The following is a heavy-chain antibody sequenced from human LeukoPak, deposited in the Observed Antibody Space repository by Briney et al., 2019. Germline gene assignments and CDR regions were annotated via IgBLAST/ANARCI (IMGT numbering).Heavy chain of an antibody. CDR3: AREDGLVGATSGFDI. J-gene: IGHJ3*02. CDR2: INGRSNYK. D-gene: IGHD1-26*01. CDR1: GFTFSTYT. Sequence: GESLRLSCAASGFTFSTYTMNWVRQAPGKGLEWVSSINGRSNYKYYAGSVKGRFTISRDNAQSSLVLQMHSLRAEDTAVYYCAREDGLVGATSGFDIWGQGTVVTVSS. V-gene: IGHV3-21*01.